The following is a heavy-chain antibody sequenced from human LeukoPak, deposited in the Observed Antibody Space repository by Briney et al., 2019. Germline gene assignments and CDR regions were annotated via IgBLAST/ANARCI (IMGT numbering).Heavy chain of an antibody. V-gene: IGHV4-59*08. CDR1: GSSISNYY. CDR2: IYSTGST. Sequence: SETLSLTCSVSGSSISNYYWSWIRQSPGKGLEWIGYIYSTGSTDYNPSLKSRVTISVEMSKSQFSLRLSSVTVADTAVYFCARHEGLARPFDYWGQGTLVPVSS. CDR3: ARHEGLARPFDY. J-gene: IGHJ4*02. D-gene: IGHD6-19*01.